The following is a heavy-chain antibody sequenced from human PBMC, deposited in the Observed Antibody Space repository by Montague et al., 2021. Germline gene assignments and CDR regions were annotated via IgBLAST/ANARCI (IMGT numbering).Heavy chain of an antibody. D-gene: IGHD3-16*01. J-gene: IGHJ3*02. CDR1: GFTFSSYW. CDR3: ARDRDYAFDI. V-gene: IGHV3-74*01. Sequence: SLRLSCAASGFTFSSYWMHWVRQAPGKGLVWVSTIKTDGSSTNYADSVKGRFTISRDNAKNTLYLQMNSLRVEDTAVYYCARDRDYAFDIWGQGTMVTVSS. CDR2: IKTDGSST.